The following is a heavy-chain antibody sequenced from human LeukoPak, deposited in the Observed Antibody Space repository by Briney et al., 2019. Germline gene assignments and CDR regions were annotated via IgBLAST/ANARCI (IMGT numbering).Heavy chain of an antibody. V-gene: IGHV3-30-3*01. J-gene: IGHJ3*02. D-gene: IGHD2-2*01. CDR1: GFTFSGSA. Sequence: PGGSLRLSCAASGFTFSGSAMHWVRQAPGKGLEWVAVISYDGSNKYYADSVKGRFTISRDNSKNTLYLQMNSLRAEDTAVYYCATSTDADAFDIWGQGTMVTVS. CDR2: ISYDGSNK. CDR3: ATSTDADAFDI.